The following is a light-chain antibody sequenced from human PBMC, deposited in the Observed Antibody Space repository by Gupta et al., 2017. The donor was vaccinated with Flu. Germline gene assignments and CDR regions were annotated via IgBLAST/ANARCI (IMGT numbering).Light chain of an antibody. CDR2: EVS. CDR3: SSDTSSYTLVI. V-gene: IGLV2-14*01. Sequence: ITDSCTGTISDVGTYNYVSGYQQHPVKAPKLMIYEVSNRPSGVSNRFSGSKCGNTASLTIARLQAEDEADYYCSSDTSSYTLVIFGGGTKLTVL. J-gene: IGLJ2*01. CDR1: ISDVGTYNY.